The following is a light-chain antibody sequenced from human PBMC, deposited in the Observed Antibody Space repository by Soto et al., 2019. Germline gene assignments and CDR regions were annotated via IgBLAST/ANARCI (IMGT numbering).Light chain of an antibody. J-gene: IGKJ4*01. V-gene: IGKV3-11*01. CDR2: DAS. Sequence: EVVLTQSPATLSLSPGERATLSCRASESIGNYLAWYQQKLGQAPKLLIYDASHRAIGIPGRFSGDGSGTDFTLTISSREQEDFAVYYCQWRSDWPPRLTFGGGTKVEIK. CDR3: QWRSDWPPRLT. CDR1: ESIGNY.